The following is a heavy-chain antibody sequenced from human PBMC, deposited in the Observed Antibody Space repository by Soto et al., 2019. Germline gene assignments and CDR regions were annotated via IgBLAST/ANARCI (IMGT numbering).Heavy chain of an antibody. CDR1: GASIRSNNR. CDR2: IFHSGST. J-gene: IGHJ4*02. V-gene: IGHV4-4*02. Sequence: QVQLQASGPGLVKPSGTLSLTCAVSGASIRSNNRWSWVRQSPGKGLEWIGEIFHSGSTNYTPSLKPRLSISVDKSKNQFSLKLSSVTAADTAVYYCARVYSGSYSDSWGRGTLVTVSS. D-gene: IGHD1-26*01. CDR3: ARVYSGSYSDS.